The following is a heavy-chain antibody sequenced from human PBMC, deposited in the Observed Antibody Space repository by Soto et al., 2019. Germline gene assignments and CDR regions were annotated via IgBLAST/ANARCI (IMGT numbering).Heavy chain of an antibody. D-gene: IGHD6-25*01. CDR2: ISYDGSNK. Sequence: PGGSLRLSCAASGFTFSSYGMHWVRQAPGKGLEWVAVISYDGSNKYYADSVKGRFTISRDNSKNTLYLQMNSLRAEDTAVYYCAKVFPQRYYFDYWGQGTLVTVSS. CDR1: GFTFSSYG. V-gene: IGHV3-30*18. J-gene: IGHJ4*02. CDR3: AKVFPQRYYFDY.